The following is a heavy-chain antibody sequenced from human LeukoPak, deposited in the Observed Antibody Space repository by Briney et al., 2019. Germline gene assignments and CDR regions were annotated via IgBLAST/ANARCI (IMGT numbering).Heavy chain of an antibody. CDR2: INHSGST. J-gene: IGHJ5*02. V-gene: IGHV4-34*01. D-gene: IGHD6-19*01. CDR3: ARGLVSSGWYGWFDP. Sequence: SETLSLTCAVYGGSFSGYYWSWIRQPPGKGLEWIGEINHSGSTNYNPSLKSRVTISVDTSKNQFSLKLSSVTAADTAVYYCARGLVSSGWYGWFDPWGQGTLVTVSS. CDR1: GGSFSGYY.